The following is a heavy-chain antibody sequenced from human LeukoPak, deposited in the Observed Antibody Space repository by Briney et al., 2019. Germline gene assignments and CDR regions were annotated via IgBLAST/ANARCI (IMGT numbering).Heavy chain of an antibody. CDR1: GFTFSSYS. CDR2: ISSSSSYM. J-gene: IGHJ6*02. CDR3: AREGYYYGLDV. V-gene: IGHV3-21*01. Sequence: GGSLRLSCAASGFTFSSYSMNWVRQAPGKGLEWVSSISSSSSYMYYADSLKGRFTISRDNAKNSLYLQMNSLRAEDTAVYYCAREGYYYGLDVWGQWTTVTVSS.